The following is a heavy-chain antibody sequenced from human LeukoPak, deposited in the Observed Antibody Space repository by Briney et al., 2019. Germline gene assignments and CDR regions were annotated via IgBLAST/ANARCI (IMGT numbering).Heavy chain of an antibody. J-gene: IGHJ3*02. CDR2: MNPNSGNT. CDR1: GYTFTSYD. D-gene: IGHD1-26*01. Sequence: ASVKVSCKASGYTFTSYDINWVRQATGQGLEWMGWMNPNSGNTGYAQKFQGRVTITRNTSISTAYMELSSLRSEDTAVYYCARGLRRKNSGSYGYAFDIWGQGTMVTVSS. V-gene: IGHV1-8*03. CDR3: ARGLRRKNSGSYGYAFDI.